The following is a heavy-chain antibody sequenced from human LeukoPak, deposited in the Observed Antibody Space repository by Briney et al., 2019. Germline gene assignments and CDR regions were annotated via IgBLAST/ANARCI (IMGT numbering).Heavy chain of an antibody. Sequence: AGGSLRLSCAASGFTFSPYSMNWVRQAPGKGLEWVSSISSSTYIYYAASVKGRFTISRDNAKNSLYLQMNSLRAEDTAVYYCARDAGYCSGGSCYFDYWGRGTLVTVSP. J-gene: IGHJ4*02. D-gene: IGHD2-15*01. V-gene: IGHV3-21*01. CDR3: ARDAGYCSGGSCYFDY. CDR1: GFTFSPYS. CDR2: ISSSTYI.